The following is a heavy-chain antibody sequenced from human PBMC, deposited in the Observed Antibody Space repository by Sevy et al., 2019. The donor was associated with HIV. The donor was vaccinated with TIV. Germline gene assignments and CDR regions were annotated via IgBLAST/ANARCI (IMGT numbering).Heavy chain of an antibody. Sequence: GGSLRLSCKVSGFTFSTYAFHWVRQAPGKGLEWVSSISRSSTVYYADSVRGRFTISRDNVKNSLFLEMNSLRDEDTAVYYCAREAYYYDSREENWFDPWGQGTPVTVSS. CDR3: AREAYYYDSREENWFDP. J-gene: IGHJ5*02. D-gene: IGHD3-22*01. CDR1: GFTFSTYA. CDR2: ISRSSTV. V-gene: IGHV3-48*02.